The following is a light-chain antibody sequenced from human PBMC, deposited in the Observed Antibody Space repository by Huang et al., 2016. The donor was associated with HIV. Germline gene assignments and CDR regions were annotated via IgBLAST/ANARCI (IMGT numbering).Light chain of an antibody. Sequence: DIQMTQSPSSVSASEGDTVTITCRASQDISIWLAWYQQKPVEAPTRLIHSASILVSGVPSRFSGSGSGTNFSLAINGLRPDDFATYYCLQADISPRSFGQGTRLDIQ. CDR2: SAS. CDR1: QDISIW. J-gene: IGKJ5*01. V-gene: IGKV1-12*01. CDR3: LQADISPRS.